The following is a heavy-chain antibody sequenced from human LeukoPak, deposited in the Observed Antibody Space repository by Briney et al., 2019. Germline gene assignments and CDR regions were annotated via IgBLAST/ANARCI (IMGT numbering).Heavy chain of an antibody. J-gene: IGHJ4*02. D-gene: IGHD6-13*01. Sequence: PSETLSLTCTVSGGSVSSGSYYWSWIRQPPGKGLEWIGYIYYSGSTNYNPSLKSRVTISVDTSKNQFSLKLSSVTAADTAVYYCAGVESSSWYRVDYWGQGTLVTVPS. CDR2: IYYSGST. V-gene: IGHV4-61*01. CDR1: GGSVSSGSYY. CDR3: AGVESSSWYRVDY.